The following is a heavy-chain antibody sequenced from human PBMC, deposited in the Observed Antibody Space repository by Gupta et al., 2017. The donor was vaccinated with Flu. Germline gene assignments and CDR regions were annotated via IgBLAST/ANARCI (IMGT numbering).Heavy chain of an antibody. CDR1: GRSIYTSYY. CDR2: VYHSGSV. J-gene: IGHJ4*02. CDR3: ARTVIPVATTGGYFDH. D-gene: IGHD6-19*01. Sequence: QVQLQESGPGQMQPSDTLSLTCADAGRSIYTSYYWSWISQSPGTGLEWIGSVYHSGSVYYRAALRNRVTISTETTNKQFYLEMRSLTAEETALYYCARTVIPVATTGGYFDHWGQGILVTVSS. V-gene: IGHV4-38-2*01.